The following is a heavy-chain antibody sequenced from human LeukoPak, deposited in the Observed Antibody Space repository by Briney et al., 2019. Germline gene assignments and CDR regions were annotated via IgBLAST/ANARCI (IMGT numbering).Heavy chain of an antibody. CDR3: ARDLTAAGTFDP. Sequence: ASVKVSCKASGYTFTSYTMHWVRQAPGQRLEWLGWINAGNGYTKYSQKFQGRVTITRDTSASTAYMELSSLRSEDTAVYYCARDLTAAGTFDPWGQGTLVTVSS. D-gene: IGHD6-13*01. CDR2: INAGNGYT. V-gene: IGHV1-3*01. J-gene: IGHJ5*02. CDR1: GYTFTSYT.